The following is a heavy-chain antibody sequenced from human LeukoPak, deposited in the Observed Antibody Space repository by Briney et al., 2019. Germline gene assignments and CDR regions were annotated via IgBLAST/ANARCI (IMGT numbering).Heavy chain of an antibody. CDR3: ARDTGYFKFDN. CDR1: GFTFSNYW. J-gene: IGHJ4*02. CDR2: INQDGSVK. V-gene: IGHV3-7*01. D-gene: IGHD3-9*01. Sequence: GGSLRLSCAASGFTFSNYWMTWVRQAPGKGLEWVANINQDGSVKYYVDSVKGRFTISRDNAKNSLYLQMNSLRAEDTAVYFCARDTGYFKFDNGGQGTLVTVSS.